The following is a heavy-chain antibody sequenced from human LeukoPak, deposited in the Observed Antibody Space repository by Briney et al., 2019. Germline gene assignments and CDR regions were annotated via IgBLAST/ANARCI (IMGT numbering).Heavy chain of an antibody. D-gene: IGHD6-13*01. J-gene: IGHJ4*02. CDR2: IYYSGST. V-gene: IGHV4-59*01. CDR3: AIIAAAGTSFDY. CDR1: GGSISSYY. Sequence: SETLSLTCTVSGGSISSYYWSWIRQPPGKGLEWIGYIYYSGSTNYNPSLKSRVTISVDTSKNQFFLKLSSVTAADTAVYYCAIIAAAGTSFDYWGQGTLVTVSS.